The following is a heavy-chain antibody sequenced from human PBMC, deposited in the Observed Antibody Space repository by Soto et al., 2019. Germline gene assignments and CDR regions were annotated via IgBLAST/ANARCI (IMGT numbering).Heavy chain of an antibody. CDR3: ARRWVAARPFDY. Sequence: QLQLQESGPGLVKPSETLSLTCTVSGGSISSSSYYWGWIRQPPGKGLEWIGSIYYSGSTYYNPSLKSRVTISVDTSKNQFSLKLSSVTAADTAVYYCARRWVAARPFDYWGQGTLVTVSS. V-gene: IGHV4-39*01. CDR1: GGSISSSSYY. D-gene: IGHD6-6*01. J-gene: IGHJ4*02. CDR2: IYYSGST.